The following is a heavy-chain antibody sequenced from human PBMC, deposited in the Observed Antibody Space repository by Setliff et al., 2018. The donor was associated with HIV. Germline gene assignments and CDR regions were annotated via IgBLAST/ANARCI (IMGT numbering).Heavy chain of an antibody. CDR1: TESLTRYD. CDR2: IDDSGSI. V-gene: IGHV4-34*01. Sequence: SETLSLTCAVYTESLTRYDWAWIRQSPEKGLEWIGEIDDSGSIIYNPSLQSRVTMSVDPSKNQFSLKLSSVTATDTAMYYCASANWNYLGYWFDPWGQGTLVTVSS. CDR3: ASANWNYLGYWFDP. D-gene: IGHD1-7*01. J-gene: IGHJ5*02.